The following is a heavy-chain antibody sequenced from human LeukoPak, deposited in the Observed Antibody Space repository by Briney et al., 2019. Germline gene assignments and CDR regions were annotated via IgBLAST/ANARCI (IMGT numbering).Heavy chain of an antibody. CDR2: INWNGGST. Sequence: PGGSLRLSCAASGFTFSSYDMTWVRQAPGKGLEWVSGINWNGGSTGYADSVKGRFTISRDNAKNSLYLQMNSLRAEDTALYYCARGTGDFDYWGQGTLVTVSS. D-gene: IGHD7-27*01. CDR1: GFTFSSYD. CDR3: ARGTGDFDY. J-gene: IGHJ4*02. V-gene: IGHV3-20*04.